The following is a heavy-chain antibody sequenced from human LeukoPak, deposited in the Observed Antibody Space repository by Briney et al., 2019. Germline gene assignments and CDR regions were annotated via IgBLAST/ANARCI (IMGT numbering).Heavy chain of an antibody. Sequence: PSETLSLTCTVSGGSISSYYWSWIWQPPGEGLEWIVYIYYSGSTNYNPSLKSRVTISVDTSKNQFSLKLRFVTAADTAVYYCARAAVVTTSVYTFDYWGRGTLVTVSS. CDR1: GGSISSYY. CDR3: ARAAVVTTSVYTFDY. D-gene: IGHD2-21*02. V-gene: IGHV4-59*08. CDR2: IYYSGST. J-gene: IGHJ4*02.